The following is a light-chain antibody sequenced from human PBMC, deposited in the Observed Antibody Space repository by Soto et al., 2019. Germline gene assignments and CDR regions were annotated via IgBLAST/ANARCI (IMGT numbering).Light chain of an antibody. J-gene: IGKJ5*01. CDR1: QGVTTN. Sequence: EIVMTQSPASLSVSPGERVTLSCRAGQGVTTNFAWYQQKSGQSPRLIIYDASTRATGVPARFSGTGSETDFTLTISGLQSEDSAVYFCQKYNNWPFSFGQGTRLEIK. CDR2: DAS. CDR3: QKYNNWPFS. V-gene: IGKV3-15*01.